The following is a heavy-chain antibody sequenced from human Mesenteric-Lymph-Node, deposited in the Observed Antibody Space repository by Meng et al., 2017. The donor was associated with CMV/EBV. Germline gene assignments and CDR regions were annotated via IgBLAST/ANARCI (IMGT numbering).Heavy chain of an antibody. CDR2: ISASSSST. CDR1: GFTFGTSA. V-gene: IGHV3-23*01. Sequence: SLRLSCAASGFTFGTSAMSWVRQAPGKGLEWVSAISASSSSTYYADTVRGRFIISRDNSKNTLHLQMNSLRAEDTAVYYCLDGSAGYWDQGTLVTVSS. J-gene: IGHJ4*02. CDR3: LDGSAGY. D-gene: IGHD3-22*01.